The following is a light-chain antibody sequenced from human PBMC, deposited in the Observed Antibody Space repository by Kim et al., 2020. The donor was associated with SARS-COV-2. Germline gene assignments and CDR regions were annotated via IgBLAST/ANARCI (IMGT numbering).Light chain of an antibody. CDR3: KHNACWRT. V-gene: IGKV3-15*01. Sequence: EIVMTQSPATLSLSPGERATLSCRASQSISSSLAWYQQKPGQAPRVLIYGASARATGIPARFSGSGSGTEFTLTISNLQSEDFAVYYCKHNACWRTFGDGRRLGIK. CDR1: QSISSS. J-gene: IGKJ5*01. CDR2: GAS.